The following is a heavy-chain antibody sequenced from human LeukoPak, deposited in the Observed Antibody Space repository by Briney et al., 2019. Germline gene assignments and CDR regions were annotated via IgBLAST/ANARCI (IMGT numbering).Heavy chain of an antibody. Sequence: PGGSLRLSCAASGFTFSSFTMNWVRQAPGKGLEWVSCISGSSSSYIYYADSVKGRFTISRDNAKNSLYLQMDSLRAEDTAVYYCARAVPGFDYWGQGTLVTVSS. CDR3: ARAVPGFDY. J-gene: IGHJ4*02. CDR2: ISGSSSSYI. V-gene: IGHV3-21*01. CDR1: GFTFSSFT.